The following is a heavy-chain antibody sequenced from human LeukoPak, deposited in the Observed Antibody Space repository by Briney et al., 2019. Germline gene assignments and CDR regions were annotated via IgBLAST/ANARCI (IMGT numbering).Heavy chain of an antibody. D-gene: IGHD4-17*01. Sequence: ASVKVSCKASGYTFTSYGISWVRQAPGQGLEWMGWISAYNGNTNYAQKLQGRVTMTTDTSTSTAYMELSSLRSEDTAVYYCASRGDDYGDYGRMDVWGQGTTVTVSS. CDR3: ASRGDDYGDYGRMDV. J-gene: IGHJ6*02. V-gene: IGHV1-18*01. CDR1: GYTFTSYG. CDR2: ISAYNGNT.